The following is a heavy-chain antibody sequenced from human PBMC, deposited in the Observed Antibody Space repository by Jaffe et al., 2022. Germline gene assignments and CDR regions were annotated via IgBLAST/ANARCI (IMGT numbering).Heavy chain of an antibody. CDR2: ISGSGGST. J-gene: IGHJ5*02. V-gene: IGHV3-23*01. Sequence: EVQLLESGGGLVQPGGSLRLSCAASGFTFSSYAMSWVRQAPGKGLEWVSAISGSGGSTYYADSVKGRFTISRDNSKNTLYLQMNSLRAEDTAVYYCAKDPVSMVQGVDNNWFDPWGQGTLVTVSS. D-gene: IGHD3-10*01. CDR3: AKDPVSMVQGVDNNWFDP. CDR1: GFTFSSYA.